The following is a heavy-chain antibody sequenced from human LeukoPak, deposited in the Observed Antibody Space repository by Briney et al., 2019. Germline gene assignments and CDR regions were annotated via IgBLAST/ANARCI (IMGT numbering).Heavy chain of an antibody. CDR2: IYYSGST. V-gene: IGHV4-4*02. CDR1: GDSINNSNW. J-gene: IGHJ3*02. D-gene: IGHD2-2*02. CDR3: ARVYCSSTSCYRSGAFDI. Sequence: PSGTLSLTCAISGDSINNSNWWSWVRQPPGKGLEWIGSIYYSGSTYYNPSLKSRVTISVDTSKNQFSLKLSSVTAADTAVYYRARVYCSSTSCYRSGAFDIWGQGTMVTVSS.